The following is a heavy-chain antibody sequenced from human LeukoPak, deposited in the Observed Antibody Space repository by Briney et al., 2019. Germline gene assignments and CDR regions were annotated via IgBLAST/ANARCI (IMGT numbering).Heavy chain of an antibody. CDR2: INHSGST. CDR1: GGSFSGYY. J-gene: IGHJ4*02. Sequence: SETLSLTCAVYGGSFSGYYWSWIRQPPGKGLEWIGEINHSGSTNYNPSLKSRVTISVDRSKNQFSLKLSSVTAADTAVYYCARASSYSSSWSEDYWGQGTLVTVSS. CDR3: ARASSYSSSWSEDY. D-gene: IGHD6-13*01. V-gene: IGHV4-34*01.